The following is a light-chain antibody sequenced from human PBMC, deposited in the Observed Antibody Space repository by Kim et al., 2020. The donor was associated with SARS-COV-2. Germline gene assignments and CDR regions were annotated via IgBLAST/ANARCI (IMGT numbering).Light chain of an antibody. CDR2: GAS. J-gene: IGKJ1*01. CDR3: QQYHSNPWT. V-gene: IGKV1-5*01. CDR1: QNINTL. Sequence: DIQMTQSPSTLSASVGDRVTITCRAGQNINTLLAWYQHKPGRAPKLLIYGASSLESGVPSRFSGSGSGTEFSLTISSLQPDDFATFYCQQYHSNPWTFGQGTKVDIK.